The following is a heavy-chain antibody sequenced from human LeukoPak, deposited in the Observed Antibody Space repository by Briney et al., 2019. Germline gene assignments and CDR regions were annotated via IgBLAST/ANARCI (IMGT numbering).Heavy chain of an antibody. V-gene: IGHV1-46*01. CDR3: ARVWSVYGDYEQLLWFDP. CDR2: INPGGDNT. J-gene: IGHJ5*02. D-gene: IGHD4-17*01. CDR1: GYTFTNYY. Sequence: ASVKVSCKASGYTFTNYYIHWVRQAPGQGLEWMGLINPGGDNTDYAQNFQGRVTMTTDTSTSTAYMELRSLRSHDTAVYYCARVWSVYGDYEQLLWFDPWGQGTLVTVSS.